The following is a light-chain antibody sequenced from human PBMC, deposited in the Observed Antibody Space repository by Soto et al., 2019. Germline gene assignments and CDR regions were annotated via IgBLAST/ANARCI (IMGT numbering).Light chain of an antibody. CDR3: QQTYTSRIT. Sequence: DIQLTQSQSSVSASVGDRIAITCLASQGISSWLAWYQQKPGKAPKLLIYAASSLQSGVPSRFSGGGSGTHFTLTISNLQPEDFATYYCQQTYTSRITFGLGTRLEIK. J-gene: IGKJ5*01. CDR1: QGISSW. CDR2: AAS. V-gene: IGKV1D-12*01.